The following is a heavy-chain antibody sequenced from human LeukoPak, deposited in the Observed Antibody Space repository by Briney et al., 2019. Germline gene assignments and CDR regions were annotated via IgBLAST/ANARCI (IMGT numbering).Heavy chain of an antibody. CDR3: ARDLYGGTGRDY. CDR1: GFTFNSYS. D-gene: IGHD4-23*01. CDR2: ISSSSSYI. Sequence: GGSLRLSCAASGFTFNSYSMNWVRQAPGKGLEWVSSISSSSSYIYYADSVKGRFTISRDNAKNSLYLQMNSLSAEDTAVYYCARDLYGGTGRDYWGQGTLVTVSS. V-gene: IGHV3-21*01. J-gene: IGHJ4*02.